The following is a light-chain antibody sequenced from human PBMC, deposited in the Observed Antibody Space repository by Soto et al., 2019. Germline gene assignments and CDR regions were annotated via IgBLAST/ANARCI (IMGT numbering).Light chain of an antibody. CDR1: QSLSSN. J-gene: IGKJ1*01. CDR3: QQYGSSGT. CDR2: ATS. V-gene: IGKV3-15*01. Sequence: EIVRTQSPATLYVSPGERATLSCRASQSLSSNVAWYQQRPGQAPSLLIYATSSRASDVPARFSGGGSGTEFTLTIRRLEPEDFAVDYCQQYGSSGTVGQGTKVDIK.